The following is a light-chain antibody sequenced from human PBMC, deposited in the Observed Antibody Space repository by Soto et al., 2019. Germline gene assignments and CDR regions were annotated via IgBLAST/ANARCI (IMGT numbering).Light chain of an antibody. CDR3: SSYTGSGIML. V-gene: IGLV4-60*03. J-gene: IGLJ2*01. Sequence: QSVLTQSSSASASLGSSVKLTCTLSSGHSTYIIAWHQQQPGKAPRYLMKLEGSGSYTRGSGIPDRFSGSSSGADRYLTISNLQSEDEADYYCSSYTGSGIMLFGGGTKLTVL. CDR1: SGHSTYI. CDR2: LEGSGSY.